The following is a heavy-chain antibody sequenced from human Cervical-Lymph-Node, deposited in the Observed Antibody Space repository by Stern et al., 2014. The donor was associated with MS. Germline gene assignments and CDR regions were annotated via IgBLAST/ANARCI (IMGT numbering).Heavy chain of an antibody. D-gene: IGHD6-6*01. Sequence: VQLVQSGGGVVQPGRSLRLSCAASGFTFSSYPMHWVRQAPGKGLEWVAVISYDGSNDDYADSVKGRFTISRDNSKNTVYLQMNNLRAEDTAVYYCARDLVFTGRPDYYFDYWGQGTLVAVST. CDR3: ARDLVFTGRPDYYFDY. CDR1: GFTFSSYP. CDR2: ISYDGSND. V-gene: IGHV3-30*04. J-gene: IGHJ4*02.